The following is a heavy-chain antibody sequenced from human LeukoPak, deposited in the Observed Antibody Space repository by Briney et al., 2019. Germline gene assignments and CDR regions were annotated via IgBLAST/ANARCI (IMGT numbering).Heavy chain of an antibody. D-gene: IGHD6-13*01. J-gene: IGHJ3*02. CDR2: ISGSGGST. V-gene: IGHV3-23*01. Sequence: GGSLRLSCAASGFTFSNYAMNWVRQAPGKGLEWVSAISGSGGSTYYADSVKGRFTISRDNSKNTVYLQMNSLRGEDTAIYYCAKGGSSWYPHAFDIWGQGTMVTVSS. CDR1: GFTFSNYA. CDR3: AKGGSSWYPHAFDI.